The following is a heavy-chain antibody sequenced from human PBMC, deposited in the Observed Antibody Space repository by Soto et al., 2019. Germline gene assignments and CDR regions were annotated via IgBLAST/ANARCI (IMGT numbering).Heavy chain of an antibody. D-gene: IGHD3-9*01. CDR2: IRGDGGQT. Sequence: VGSLRLSCTASGFTFSSYGMGWVRQAPGKGLQWVSTIRGDGGQTHYTDSVKGRFSISRDNSKNTVYLQMDSLRAEDTAMYFCARDVGLDSDDFFAYWGQGTQVTVSS. J-gene: IGHJ4*02. V-gene: IGHV3-23*01. CDR3: ARDVGLDSDDFFAY. CDR1: GFTFSSYG.